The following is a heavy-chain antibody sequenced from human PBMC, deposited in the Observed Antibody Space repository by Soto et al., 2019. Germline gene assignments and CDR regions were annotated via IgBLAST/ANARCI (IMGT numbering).Heavy chain of an antibody. CDR1: GYTFTSYG. CDR2: ISAYNGNT. CDR3: ARVGIFGVVTDFGY. D-gene: IGHD3-3*01. J-gene: IGHJ4*02. V-gene: IGHV1-18*04. Sequence: ASVKVSCKACGYTFTSYGISWVRQATGQGLEWMGWISAYNGNTNYAQKLQGRVTMTTDTSTSTAYMELRSLRCDDTAVYYCARVGIFGVVTDFGYWGQGTLVTVPQ.